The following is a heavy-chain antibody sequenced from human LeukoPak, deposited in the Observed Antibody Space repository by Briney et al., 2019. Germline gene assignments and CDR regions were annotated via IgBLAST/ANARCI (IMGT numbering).Heavy chain of an antibody. V-gene: IGHV4-31*03. CDR2: IYYSGST. J-gene: IGHJ1*01. CDR1: GGSISSGGYY. D-gene: IGHD3-22*01. Sequence: SETLSLTCTVSGGSISSGGYYWSWIRQHPGKGLEWIGYIYYSGSTYYNPSLKSRVTISVDTSKNQFSLKLSSVTAADTAVYYCASNKGMDDSSGYYYMGEYFQRWGQGTLVTVSS. CDR3: ASNKGMDDSSGYYYMGEYFQR.